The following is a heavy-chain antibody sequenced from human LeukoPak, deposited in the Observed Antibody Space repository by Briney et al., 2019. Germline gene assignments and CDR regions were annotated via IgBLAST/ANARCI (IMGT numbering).Heavy chain of an antibody. CDR1: GGTFSSYA. Sequence: SVKVSCKASGGTFSSYAISWVRQAPGQGLEWMGGIIPIFGTANYAQKFQGRVTITTDESTSTAYMELSSLRSEDTAVYYCARGPPGGSRPFDYWGQGTLVTVSS. CDR2: IIPIFGTA. D-gene: IGHD3-16*01. CDR3: ARGPPGGSRPFDY. V-gene: IGHV1-69*05. J-gene: IGHJ4*02.